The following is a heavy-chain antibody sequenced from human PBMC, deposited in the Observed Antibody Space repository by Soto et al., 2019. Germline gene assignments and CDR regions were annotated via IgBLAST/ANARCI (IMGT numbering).Heavy chain of an antibody. V-gene: IGHV3-23*01. J-gene: IGHJ4*02. CDR1: GFTFSIYT. CDR2: IYGNGRST. D-gene: IGHD1-26*01. Sequence: EVQLLESGGGLVQPAGSLRLSCAASGFTFSIYTMSWFRQAPGKVLEWVSSIYGNGRSTFYSASVKGRFTISRDNSGNTVYLQMSSLRAEDTAIYYCAKDFTPDSRWDIDYWGQGSLVTVSS. CDR3: AKDFTPDSRWDIDY.